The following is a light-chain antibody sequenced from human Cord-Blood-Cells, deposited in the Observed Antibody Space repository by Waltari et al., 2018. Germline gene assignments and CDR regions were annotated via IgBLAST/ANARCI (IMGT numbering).Light chain of an antibody. V-gene: IGKV1-5*01. J-gene: IGKJ2*01. CDR3: QQYNSYPYT. CDR2: DAS. CDR1: QSISSW. Sequence: DIQMTQSPPTPSASVGDRVTITCRASQSISSWLAWYQQKPGKAPKLLIYDASSLESGVPSRFSGSGSGTEFTLTISSLQPDDFATYYCQQYNSYPYTFGQGTKLEIK.